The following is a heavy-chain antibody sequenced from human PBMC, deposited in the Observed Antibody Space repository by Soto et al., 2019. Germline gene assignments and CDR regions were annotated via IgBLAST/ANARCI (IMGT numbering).Heavy chain of an antibody. J-gene: IGHJ4*02. CDR2: FDPEDGET. CDR1: VYTLTELS. D-gene: IGHD2-2*01. Sequence: EASVTVSCKVSVYTLTELSMHWVRQAPGKGLEWMGGFDPEDGETIYAQKFQGRVTMTEDTSTDTAYMELSSLRSEDTAVYYCATATISTSSDYWGQGTLVTVSS. CDR3: ATATISTSSDY. V-gene: IGHV1-24*01.